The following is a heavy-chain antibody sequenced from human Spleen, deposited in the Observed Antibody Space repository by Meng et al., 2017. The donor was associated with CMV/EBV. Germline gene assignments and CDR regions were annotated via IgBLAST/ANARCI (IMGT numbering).Heavy chain of an antibody. D-gene: IGHD2-2*02. CDR2: IDWDDDK. Sequence: SGPTLVKPTQTLTLTCTFSGFSLSTSGMRVSWIRQPPGKALEWLARIDWDDDKFYSTSLKTRLTISKDTSKNQVVLTMTNMDPVDTATYYCARINTDCFSTSCYTYHFDYWGQGTLVTVSS. J-gene: IGHJ4*02. V-gene: IGHV2-70D*14. CDR3: ARINTDCFSTSCYTYHFDY. CDR1: GFSLSTSGMR.